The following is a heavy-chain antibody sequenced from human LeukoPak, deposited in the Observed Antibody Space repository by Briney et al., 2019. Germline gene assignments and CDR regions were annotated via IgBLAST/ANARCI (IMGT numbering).Heavy chain of an antibody. CDR2: ISSRGDTI. V-gene: IGHV3-11*01. Sequence: GGSLRLSCAPSAFTFSDYYMSWIRQAPGKGLEWVLYISSRGDTIFYADSVKGRFTISRDNAKSLLYLQMNSLRAEDTAVYYCARALNDAFDIWGQGTMVTVS. J-gene: IGHJ3*02. CDR1: AFTFSDYY. CDR3: ARALNDAFDI.